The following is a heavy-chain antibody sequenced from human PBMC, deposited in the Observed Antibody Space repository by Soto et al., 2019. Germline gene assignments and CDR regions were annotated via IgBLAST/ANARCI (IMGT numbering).Heavy chain of an antibody. CDR1: GLTFSRNT. Sequence: PGGSLRLSCVTSGLTFSRNTMNWVRQAPGKGLEWVASITFSGSYVYYADSVKGRFSASRDNAKNSLSLQMDSLRPDDTAIYFCVKDEGIEAMDVWGQGTTVTVSS. CDR3: VKDEGIEAMDV. J-gene: IGHJ6*02. V-gene: IGHV3-21*01. CDR2: ITFSGSYV.